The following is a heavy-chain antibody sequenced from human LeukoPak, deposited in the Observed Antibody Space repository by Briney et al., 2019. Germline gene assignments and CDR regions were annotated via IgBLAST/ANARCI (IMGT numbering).Heavy chain of an antibody. Sequence: PGGSLRLSCVAYGFNFRDYSMNWVRQAPGKGLDWVSGISGTSSYMYYGDSVKGRFTVSRDNAKNSLYLQMESLRVEDTAVYYCASNQVVPAAIPDPNYYGMDVWGQGTTVTVSS. CDR3: ASNQVVPAAIPDPNYYGMDV. CDR1: GFNFRDYS. CDR2: ISGTSSYM. J-gene: IGHJ6*02. V-gene: IGHV3-21*01. D-gene: IGHD2-2*01.